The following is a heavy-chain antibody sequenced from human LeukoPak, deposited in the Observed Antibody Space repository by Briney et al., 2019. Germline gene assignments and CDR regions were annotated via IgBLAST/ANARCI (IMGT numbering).Heavy chain of an antibody. CDR1: GGSISSYY. J-gene: IGHJ4*02. CDR3: AISEDYYDSSGYYPFDY. CDR2: IYTSGST. D-gene: IGHD3-22*01. V-gene: IGHV4-4*09. Sequence: SETLSLTCTVSGGSISSYYWSWIRQPPGKGLEWIGYIYTSGSTNYNPSPKSRVTISVDTSKNQFSLKLSSVTAADTAVYYCAISEDYYDSSGYYPFDYWGQGTLVTVSS.